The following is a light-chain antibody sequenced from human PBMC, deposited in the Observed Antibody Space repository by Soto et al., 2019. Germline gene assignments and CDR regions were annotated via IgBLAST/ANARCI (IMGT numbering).Light chain of an antibody. J-gene: IGKJ2*01. CDR1: QSISSY. V-gene: IGKV1-39*01. Sequence: DIQMTQSPSSLSASVGDRVTITCRASQSISSYYNWYQQKPGKAPKLLIYAASSLQSRAPSRFSGSGSGTDFTLTISRLQPEDFATYYCQQSYSTPYTFGQGTKLEIK. CDR2: AAS. CDR3: QQSYSTPYT.